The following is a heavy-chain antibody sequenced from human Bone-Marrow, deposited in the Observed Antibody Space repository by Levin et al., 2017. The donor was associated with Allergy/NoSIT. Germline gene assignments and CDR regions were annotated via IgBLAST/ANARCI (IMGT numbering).Heavy chain of an antibody. V-gene: IGHV3-30*18. D-gene: IGHD3-22*01. CDR1: GFTFSTYG. CDR3: TKDRGSGYDRGIRGLDV. J-gene: IGHJ6*02. CDR2: ISYDGSNK. Sequence: GESLKISCAASGFTFSTYGMHWVRQAPGKGLEWVAVISYDGSNKYQADSVKGRFTISRDNSKNTLYLQMNGLRADDTAVYYCTKDRGSGYDRGIRGLDVWGQGTTVSVSS.